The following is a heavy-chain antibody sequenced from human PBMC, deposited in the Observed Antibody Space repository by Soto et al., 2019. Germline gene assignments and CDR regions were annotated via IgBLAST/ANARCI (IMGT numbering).Heavy chain of an antibody. V-gene: IGHV3-48*02. CDR2: ISSSSSTI. J-gene: IGHJ2*01. CDR3: ARSRGYSSSWYGYFDL. D-gene: IGHD6-13*01. Sequence: EVQLVESGGGLVQPGGSLRLSCAASGFTFSSYSMNWVRQAPGKGLEWVPYISSSSSTIYYADSVKGRFTISRDNAKNSLYLQMNSLRDEDTAVYYCARSRGYSSSWYGYFDLWGRGTLVTVSS. CDR1: GFTFSSYS.